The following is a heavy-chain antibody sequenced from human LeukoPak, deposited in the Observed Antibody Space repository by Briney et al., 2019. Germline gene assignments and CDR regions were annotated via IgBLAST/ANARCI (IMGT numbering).Heavy chain of an antibody. CDR2: ITSAGKT. V-gene: IGHV3-23*01. J-gene: IGHJ3*02. CDR3: AKSRAGIYDASHI. Sequence: GGSLRLSCTASGFTVSTFGMSWVRQPLGKGPEWVSSITSAGKTFYADSVKGRSTISRDNSKNTVYLQINSLRVEDTAVRYCAKSRAGIYDASHIWGQGTTVTVS. CDR1: GFTVSTFG.